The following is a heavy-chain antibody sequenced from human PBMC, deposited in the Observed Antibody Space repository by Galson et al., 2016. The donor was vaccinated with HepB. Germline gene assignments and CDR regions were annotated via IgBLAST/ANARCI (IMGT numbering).Heavy chain of an antibody. J-gene: IGHJ4*02. CDR1: GFTLSNYR. Sequence: SLRLSCAVSGFTLSNYRIDWVRQAPGKGLEWVSTLTGNSASTSYADSVRGRFNVSRDDSTNTLYLQMNNLRAEDTALYYCAKDPDSGRNLAADSWGQGTLVTVSS. D-gene: IGHD1-26*01. CDR3: AKDPDSGRNLAADS. V-gene: IGHV3-23*01. CDR2: LTGNSAST.